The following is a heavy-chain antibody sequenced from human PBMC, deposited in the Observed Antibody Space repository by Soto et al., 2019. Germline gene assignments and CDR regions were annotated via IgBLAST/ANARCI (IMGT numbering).Heavy chain of an antibody. CDR3: ARVTRSDYGDYATDY. J-gene: IGHJ4*02. D-gene: IGHD4-17*01. V-gene: IGHV4-31*03. Sequence: QVQLQESGPGLVKPSQTLSLTCTVSGGSISSGGYYWSWIRQHPGKGLEWIGYIYYSGSTYYNPSLKGRVTIXXDXSXXQFSLKLSSVTAADTAVYYCARVTRSDYGDYATDYWGQGTLVTVSS. CDR2: IYYSGST. CDR1: GGSISSGGYY.